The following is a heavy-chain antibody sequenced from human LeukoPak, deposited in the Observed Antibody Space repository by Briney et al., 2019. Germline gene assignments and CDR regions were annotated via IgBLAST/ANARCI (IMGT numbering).Heavy chain of an antibody. CDR3: ARSYGDYITGAYAFDV. Sequence: SETLSLTCTVSGGSISNYYWSWIRQPPEKGLEWIGYIYYSGSTNYNPSLKSRLTNSVDTSKNQFSLKLSSVTAADTAVYYCARSYGDYITGAYAFDVWGQGTMVTVSS. CDR2: IYYSGST. V-gene: IGHV4-59*08. D-gene: IGHD4-17*01. CDR1: GGSISNYY. J-gene: IGHJ3*01.